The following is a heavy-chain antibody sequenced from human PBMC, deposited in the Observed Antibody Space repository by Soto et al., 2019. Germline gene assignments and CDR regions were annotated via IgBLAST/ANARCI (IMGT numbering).Heavy chain of an antibody. CDR3: ARGRGRKYYDLLTGYKYYLDY. V-gene: IGHV1-8*01. J-gene: IGHJ4*02. Sequence: ASVKVSCKASGYTFTSYDINWVRQATGQGLEWMGWMNPNSGNTGYAQKFQGRVTMTRNTSISTAYMELSSLRSEDTAVYYCARGRGRKYYDLLTGYKYYLDYWGQGTLVTVSS. CDR2: MNPNSGNT. CDR1: GYTFTSYD. D-gene: IGHD3-9*01.